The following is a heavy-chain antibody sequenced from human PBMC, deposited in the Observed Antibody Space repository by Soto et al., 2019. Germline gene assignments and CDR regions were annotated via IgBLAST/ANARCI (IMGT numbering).Heavy chain of an antibody. Sequence: SETLSLTCTVSGGSINSCVYYWSWIRQHPGKGLEWIGYIYYSGSTYYNPSLRSRVTISVDTSKNQFSLKLSSVTAADTAVYYFARGYSTGCFKRFDSWGEGSLLTV. CDR1: GGSINSCVYY. CDR2: IYYSGST. CDR3: ARGYSTGCFKRFDS. D-gene: IGHD2-15*01. V-gene: IGHV4-31*03. J-gene: IGHJ5*01.